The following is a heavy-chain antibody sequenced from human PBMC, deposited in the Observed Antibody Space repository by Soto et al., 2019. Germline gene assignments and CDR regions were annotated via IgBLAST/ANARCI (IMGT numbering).Heavy chain of an antibody. CDR2: IKQDGNEA. Sequence: EVQLVESGGGLVQPGGSLRLSCAASRFTFTSSWMSWVRQAPGKGLEWVANIKQDGNEAYYLDSVKGRFTISRDNAWTSLSLQMNSLSADDTAVYYCAGIQNNWFDPWGQGTLVTVAS. J-gene: IGHJ5*02. D-gene: IGHD1-20*01. CDR1: RFTFTSSW. CDR3: AGIQNNWFDP. V-gene: IGHV3-7*01.